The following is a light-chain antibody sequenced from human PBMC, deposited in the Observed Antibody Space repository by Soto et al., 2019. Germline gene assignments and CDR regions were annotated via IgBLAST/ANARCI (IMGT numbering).Light chain of an antibody. Sequence: EIMMTQSPDTLYVSPGERATLSCRASQSVGSNVAWYQHKPGQAPRLLIFAASTRATGIPARFSGSGSGTEFTLTISSLQSEDFAVYYCQQYNNWPRTFGQGTMVDI. CDR2: AAS. J-gene: IGKJ1*01. CDR3: QQYNNWPRT. CDR1: QSVGSN. V-gene: IGKV3-15*01.